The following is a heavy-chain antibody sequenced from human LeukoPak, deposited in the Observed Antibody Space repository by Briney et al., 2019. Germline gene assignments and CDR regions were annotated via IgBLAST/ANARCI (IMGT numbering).Heavy chain of an antibody. CDR3: ASLGIRITMVRGVRNWFDP. CDR1: GGSISSSNW. D-gene: IGHD3-10*01. V-gene: IGHV4-4*02. Sequence: SGTLSLTCAVSGGSISSSNWWSWVRQPPGKGLEWIGEIYHSGSTNYNPSLKSRVTISVDKSKNQFSLKLSSVTAADTAVYYCASLGIRITMVRGVRNWFDPWGQGTLVTVSS. CDR2: IYHSGST. J-gene: IGHJ5*02.